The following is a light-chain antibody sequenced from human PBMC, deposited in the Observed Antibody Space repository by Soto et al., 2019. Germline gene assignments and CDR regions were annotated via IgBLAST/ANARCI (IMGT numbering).Light chain of an antibody. CDR3: QQYGSSRWT. J-gene: IGKJ1*01. CDR2: GAS. Sequence: VLTQSPCTLSLSPGERATLSCRAGQSISGTFLNWYQQKPGQAPRLLIYGASSRATGIPDRFSGSGSGTDSTLTISRLEPEDFAVYYCQQYGSSRWTFGQGTKV. CDR1: QSISGTF. V-gene: IGKV3-20*01.